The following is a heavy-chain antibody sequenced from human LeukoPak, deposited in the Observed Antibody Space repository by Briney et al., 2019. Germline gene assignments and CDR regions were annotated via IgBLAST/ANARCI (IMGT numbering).Heavy chain of an antibody. CDR2: ISYTGSS. Sequence: SETLSLTCTVSGGSITTYYWTWIRQPPGKGLEWIGYISYTGSSNYNPSLRSRVTMSVDTSKNQFSLRLSSVTAADTAVYFCARSRGGVTLDYWGQETLVTVSS. D-gene: IGHD2-21*02. CDR1: GGSITTYY. J-gene: IGHJ4*02. CDR3: ARSRGGVTLDY. V-gene: IGHV4-59*08.